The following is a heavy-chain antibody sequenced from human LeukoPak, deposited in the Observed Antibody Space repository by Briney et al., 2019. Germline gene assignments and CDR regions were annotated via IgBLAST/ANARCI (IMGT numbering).Heavy chain of an antibody. J-gene: IGHJ4*02. CDR1: GFTFTSYS. D-gene: IGHD6-13*01. Sequence: GGSLRLSCAASGFTFTSYSMNWVRQAPGKGLEWVSGISGFGGSTYYAPSVKGRLTISRDNFGNMLYLHLDSLRVEDTAIYYCARRSGSSWSSFDYWGQGALVTVSS. CDR2: ISGFGGST. CDR3: ARRSGSSWSSFDY. V-gene: IGHV3-23*01.